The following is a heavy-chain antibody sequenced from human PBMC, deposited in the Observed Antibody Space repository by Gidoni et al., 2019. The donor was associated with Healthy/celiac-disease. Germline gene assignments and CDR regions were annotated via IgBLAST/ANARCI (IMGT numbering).Heavy chain of an antibody. D-gene: IGHD3-10*01. V-gene: IGHV3-23*01. CDR3: AKSREMSTIIDAFDI. Sequence: EVRLLESGGGLVQPGGSLRLSCAASGFTLNNYAMSCVRQAPGKGLEWVSAIRVSGDNTYYADPVKGRFTISRDNSKNTLYLQMNSLRAEDTAVYYCAKSREMSTIIDAFDIWGQGTMVTVSS. CDR1: GFTLNNYA. J-gene: IGHJ3*02. CDR2: IRVSGDNT.